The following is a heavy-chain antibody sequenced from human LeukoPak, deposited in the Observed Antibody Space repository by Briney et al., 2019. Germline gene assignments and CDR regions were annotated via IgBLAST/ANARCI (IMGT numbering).Heavy chain of an antibody. CDR1: GFPFSSYA. CDR2: ISYDGINK. D-gene: IGHD2-15*01. CDR3: AGSYCSGGSCPRYYYGMDV. V-gene: IGHV3-30*04. Sequence: GGSLRLSCAAPGFPFSSYAMHWVGQAPGKGLEWVAVISYDGINKYYADSVKGRFTISRDNSKNTLYLQMNSLRAEDTAVYYCAGSYCSGGSCPRYYYGMDVWGQGTTVTVSS. J-gene: IGHJ6*02.